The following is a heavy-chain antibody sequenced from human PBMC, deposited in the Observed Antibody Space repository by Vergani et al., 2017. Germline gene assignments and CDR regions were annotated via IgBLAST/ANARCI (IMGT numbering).Heavy chain of an antibody. D-gene: IGHD1-1*01. V-gene: IGHV3-30*03. CDR3: ATKSCGTPVYHIGYFRE. CDR2: ISYDGTLK. CDR1: GFTSSYYG. J-gene: IGHJ1*01. Sequence: QVHLVESGGGVFQPGRSLRLSCVVSGFTSSYYGMHWVRQAPGKGLEWLAVISYDGTLKYYADSVKGRFTISRDNSKTTLYLQMNSLRTEDTAVYYCATKSCGTPVYHIGYFREWGQGTLVTVSS.